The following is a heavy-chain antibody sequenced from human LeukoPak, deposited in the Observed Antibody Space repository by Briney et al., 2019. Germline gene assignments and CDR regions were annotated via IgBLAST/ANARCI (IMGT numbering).Heavy chain of an antibody. CDR3: ARGRKYQPLLGY. V-gene: IGHV1-8*01. J-gene: IGHJ4*02. CDR2: MNPNSGNT. Sequence: GASVKVSCKASGYTFTSYDINWVRQATGQGLERMGWMNPNSGNTGYAQKFQGRVTMTRNTSISTAYMELSSLRSEDTAVYYCARGRKYQPLLGYWGQGTLVTVSS. D-gene: IGHD2-2*01. CDR1: GYTFTSYD.